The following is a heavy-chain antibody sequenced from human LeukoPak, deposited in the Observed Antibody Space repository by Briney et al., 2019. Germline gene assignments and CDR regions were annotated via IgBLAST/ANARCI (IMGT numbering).Heavy chain of an antibody. Sequence: GRSLRLSCTASGFTFGDYAMSWFRQAPGKGLEWVGFIRSKAYGGTTEYAASVKGRFTISRDDSKSIAYLQMNSLKTEDTAVYYCTRDRRERGYYDSSGYQGGYWGQGTLITVSS. CDR3: TRDRRERGYYDSSGYQGGY. J-gene: IGHJ4*02. V-gene: IGHV3-49*03. CDR2: IRSKAYGGTT. CDR1: GFTFGDYA. D-gene: IGHD3-22*01.